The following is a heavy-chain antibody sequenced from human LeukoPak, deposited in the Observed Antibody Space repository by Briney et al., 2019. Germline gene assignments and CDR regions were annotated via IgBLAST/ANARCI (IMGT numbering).Heavy chain of an antibody. CDR2: IYSGGST. CDR3: ARKGYYYGMDV. J-gene: IGHJ6*02. V-gene: IGHV3-53*01. Sequence: GGSLRLTCAASGFTVSSNYMSWVRQAPGKGLEWVSVIYSGGSTYYADSVKGRFTISRDNSKNTLYLQMNSLRAEDTAVYYCARKGYYYGMDVWGQGTTVTVSS. CDR1: GFTVSSNY.